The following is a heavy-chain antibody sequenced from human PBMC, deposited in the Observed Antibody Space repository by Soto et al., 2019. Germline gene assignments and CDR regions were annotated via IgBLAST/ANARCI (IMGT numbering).Heavy chain of an antibody. D-gene: IGHD6-19*01. CDR2: ISAYNGNT. CDR1: GYTFTSYG. V-gene: IGHV1-18*01. Sequence: ASVKVSCKASGYTFTSYGISWVRQAPGQGLEWMGWISAYNGNTNYAQKLQGRVTMTTDTSTSTAYMEMMSLRSDDTAVYYCARDQLGGWSLGMDVWGQGTTVTVSS. CDR3: ARDQLGGWSLGMDV. J-gene: IGHJ6*02.